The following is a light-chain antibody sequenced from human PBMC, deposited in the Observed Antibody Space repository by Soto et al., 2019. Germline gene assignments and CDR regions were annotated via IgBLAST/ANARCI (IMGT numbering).Light chain of an antibody. CDR3: QLYGSSPP. Sequence: EIVLTQSPGTLSLSPGERATLSCRASQSVTSGYLAWYQQKPGQAPRLLIYGASSRATGIPDRFSGSGSGTDFTLTISRLGLYYFAVYYRQLYGSSPPFGQGTKVDIK. V-gene: IGKV3-20*01. CDR2: GAS. CDR1: QSVTSGY. J-gene: IGKJ1*01.